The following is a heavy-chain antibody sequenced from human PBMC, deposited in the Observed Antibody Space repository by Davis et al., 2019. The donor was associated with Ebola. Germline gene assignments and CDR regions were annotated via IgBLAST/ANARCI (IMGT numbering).Heavy chain of an antibody. D-gene: IGHD3-10*01. CDR1: GFTFRRYG. CDR2: MTYSGGRT. J-gene: IGHJ3*02. CDR3: AREGDYYRSESHRDGFDM. Sequence: PGGSLRLSCAASGFTFRRYGMSWFRQAPGKGLEWVSSMTYSGGRTFFADSVQGRFTVSRDFFKDTLYLQMNSLRAEDTAVYYCAREGDYYRSESHRDGFDMWGRGTMVAVSS. V-gene: IGHV3-23*01.